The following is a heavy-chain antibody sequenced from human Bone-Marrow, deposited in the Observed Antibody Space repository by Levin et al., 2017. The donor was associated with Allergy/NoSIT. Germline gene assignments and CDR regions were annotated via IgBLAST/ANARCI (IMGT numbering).Heavy chain of an antibody. V-gene: IGHV3-30-3*01. CDR1: GFIFKDYI. CDR2: TSYDGSNT. J-gene: IGHJ5*02. CDR3: VRTIEYSASSLGLGWFDL. D-gene: IGHD5-12*01. Sequence: GGSLRLSCAASGFIFKDYILNWVRQAPGKGLECVAVTSYDGSNTYYAESVKGRFTISRDNSKDTLHLQMKSLRAEDTAVYYCVRTIEYSASSLGLGWFDLWGQGTLVTVSS.